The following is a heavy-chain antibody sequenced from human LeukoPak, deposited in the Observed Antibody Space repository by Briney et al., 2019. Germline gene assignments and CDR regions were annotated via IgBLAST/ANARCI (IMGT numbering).Heavy chain of an antibody. CDR3: AKGSGGVRYCSTVSCLPDDS. V-gene: IGHV3-23*01. Sequence: PGGSLRLSCAASGLTFSHYAMTWVRQAPGKGLEWVSAISGIEDNTYYADAVKGRFTISRDNSYNTLYLHMNSLRAEDTAVYYCAKGSGGVRYCSTVSCLPDDSWGQGTLVTVSS. D-gene: IGHD2-2*01. J-gene: IGHJ4*02. CDR2: ISGIEDNT. CDR1: GLTFSHYA.